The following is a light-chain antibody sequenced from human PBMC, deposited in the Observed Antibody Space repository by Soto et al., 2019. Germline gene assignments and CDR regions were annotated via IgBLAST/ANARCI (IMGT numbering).Light chain of an antibody. CDR3: QQYHNWPVT. V-gene: IGKV3-15*01. J-gene: IGKJ4*01. CDR1: QGISTR. CDR2: GAS. Sequence: IVMTQSPATLSVSPGERVTLFCLASQGISTRLAWYQHKPGQAPRLLISGASSGATGIPPRFTGSGSGTDFTLTVNSLQSEDIAVYYCQQYHNWPVTFGGGTKVDIK.